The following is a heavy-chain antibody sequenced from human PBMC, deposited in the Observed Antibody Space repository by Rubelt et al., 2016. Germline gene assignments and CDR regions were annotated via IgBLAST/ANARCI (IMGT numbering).Heavy chain of an antibody. CDR1: GGSISSYY. D-gene: IGHD2-8*01. CDR2: IYYSGST. V-gene: IGHV4-59*01. CDR3: AREGVYCTNGVCSSNFDL. Sequence: QVQLQESGPGLVKPSETLSLTCTVSGGSISSYYWSWIRQPPGKGLEWIGYIYYSGSTNYNPSLKSRVTISVDTSKNQFSLKLSSGTAADTAVYYCAREGVYCTNGVCSSNFDLWGRGTLVTVSS. J-gene: IGHJ2*01.